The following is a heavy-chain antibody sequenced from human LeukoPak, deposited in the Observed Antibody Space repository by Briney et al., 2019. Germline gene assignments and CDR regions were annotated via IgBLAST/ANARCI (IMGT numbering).Heavy chain of an antibody. D-gene: IGHD6-13*01. Sequence: GGSLRLSCAASGFTFSGYWMHWVRQAPGKGLVWVSRINTDGSSTTYADSVKGRFTISRDNAKNTLYLRMNSLRVEDTAVYYCARGRITSSWYYFDYWGQGTLVTVSS. V-gene: IGHV3-74*01. CDR2: INTDGSST. CDR1: GFTFSGYW. CDR3: ARGRITSSWYYFDY. J-gene: IGHJ4*02.